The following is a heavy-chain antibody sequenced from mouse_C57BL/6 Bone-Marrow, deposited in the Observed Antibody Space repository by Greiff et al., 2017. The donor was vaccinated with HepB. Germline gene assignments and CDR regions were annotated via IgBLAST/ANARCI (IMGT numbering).Heavy chain of an antibody. J-gene: IGHJ2*01. CDR2: INPNNGGT. CDR1: GYTFTDYY. Sequence: EVQLQQSGPELVKPGASVKISCKASGYTFTDYYMNWVKQSHGKSLEWIGDINPNNGGTSYNQKFKGKATLTVDKSSSTAYMELRSLTSEDSAVYYCARCLYYYGSSYDDYFDYWGQGTTLTVSS. V-gene: IGHV1-26*01. CDR3: ARCLYYYGSSYDDYFDY. D-gene: IGHD1-1*01.